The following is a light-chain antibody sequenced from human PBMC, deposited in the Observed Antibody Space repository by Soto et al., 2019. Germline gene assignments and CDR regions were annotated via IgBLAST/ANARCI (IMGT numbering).Light chain of an antibody. J-gene: IGKJ4*01. CDR3: QQSYSAPLT. CDR1: QSITTY. V-gene: IGKV1-39*01. Sequence: DIQMTQSPSSLSASVGDRVTITCRASQSITTYFNWYRQKPGKAPKLLIYAASSLQSGVPSRFSVSGSETEFTLSISSLQPEDFATYFCQQSYSAPLTFGGGTKVEIK. CDR2: AAS.